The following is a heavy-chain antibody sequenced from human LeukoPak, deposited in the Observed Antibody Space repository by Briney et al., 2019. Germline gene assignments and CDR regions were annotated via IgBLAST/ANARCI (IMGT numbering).Heavy chain of an antibody. CDR2: IKSDGSST. CDR1: GFIFSGYW. Sequence: GGSLRLSCAASGFIFSGYWMHWVRQAPGKGLVWVSRIKSDGSSTSYADSVKGRFTISRDNAKNTLYLQMNSLGAEDTAVYYCARGDYFDYWGQGTLVTVSS. CDR3: ARGDYFDY. V-gene: IGHV3-74*01. J-gene: IGHJ4*02.